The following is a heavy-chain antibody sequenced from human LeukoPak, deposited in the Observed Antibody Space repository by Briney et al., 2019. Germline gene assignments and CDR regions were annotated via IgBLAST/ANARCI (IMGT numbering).Heavy chain of an antibody. Sequence: PGGSLRLSCAASGFTFSSYGMHWVRQAPGKGLEWVAVISYDGSNKYYADSVKGRFTISRDNSKNTLYLQMNSLRAEDTAVYYCRLNYGDLPGTIDYWGQGTLVTVSS. J-gene: IGHJ4*02. V-gene: IGHV3-30*03. D-gene: IGHD4-17*01. CDR3: RLNYGDLPGTIDY. CDR2: ISYDGSNK. CDR1: GFTFSSYG.